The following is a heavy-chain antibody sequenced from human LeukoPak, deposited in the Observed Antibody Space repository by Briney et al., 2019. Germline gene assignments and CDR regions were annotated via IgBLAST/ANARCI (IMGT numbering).Heavy chain of an antibody. D-gene: IGHD3-22*01. CDR1: GFTFSTYG. V-gene: IGHV3-30*18. Sequence: GRSLRFSCAASGFTFSTYGMHWVRQAPGEGLEWVALISYDESNKYYADSVKGRFTISRDNSKSTLYLQMNSLRAEDTAVYYCAKPTYYSSDPFDYWGQGTLVTVSS. J-gene: IGHJ4*02. CDR3: AKPTYYSSDPFDY. CDR2: ISYDESNK.